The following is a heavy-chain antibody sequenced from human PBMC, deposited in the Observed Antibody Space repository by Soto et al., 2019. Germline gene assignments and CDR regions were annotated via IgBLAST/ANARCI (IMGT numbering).Heavy chain of an antibody. D-gene: IGHD1-26*01. V-gene: IGHV3-23*01. CDR2: FSGRDATT. CDR3: VRTIVGATKGGWFDP. J-gene: IGHJ5*02. CDR1: GFTFSSYT. Sequence: PGGSLRLSCTASGFTFSSYTTSWVRQAPGKGLEWVSSFSGRDATTYYADSVKGRFTISRDNSKNTLYLQMNSLRAEDTALYFCVRTIVGATKGGWFDPWGQGALVTVSS.